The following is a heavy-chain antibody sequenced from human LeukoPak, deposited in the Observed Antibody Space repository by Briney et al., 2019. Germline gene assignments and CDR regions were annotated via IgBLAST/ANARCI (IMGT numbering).Heavy chain of an antibody. CDR1: GFIFTNAW. D-gene: IGHD3-16*01. CDR2: IRSKSDGGTT. J-gene: IGHJ4*02. CDR3: TRGSAY. V-gene: IGHV3-15*01. Sequence: GGSLRLSCAASGFIFTNAWMNWVRQAPGKGLEWVGRIRSKSDGGTTDYAAPGKGRFTISRDDSRSTLFLQMNSLKTEDTAVYYCTRGSAYWGQGTLVTVSS.